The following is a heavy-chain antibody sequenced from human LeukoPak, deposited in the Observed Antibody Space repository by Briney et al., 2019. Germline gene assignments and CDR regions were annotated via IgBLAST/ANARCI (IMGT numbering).Heavy chain of an antibody. V-gene: IGHV3-53*01. D-gene: IGHD4/OR15-4a*01. J-gene: IGHJ4*02. CDR2: IYSGVT. CDR3: ARRAGAYSHPYDY. Sequence: GGSLRLSCAASGFTVSSNSMSWVRQAPGKGLEWVSFIYSGVTHYSDSVKGRFTISRDHSKNTLYLQMNSLRAEDTAVYYCARRAGAYSHPYDYWGQGTLVTVSS. CDR1: GFTVSSNS.